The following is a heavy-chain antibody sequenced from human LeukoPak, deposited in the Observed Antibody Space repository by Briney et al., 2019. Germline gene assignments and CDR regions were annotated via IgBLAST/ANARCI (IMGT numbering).Heavy chain of an antibody. J-gene: IGHJ6*03. CDR1: GHTFTGYY. Sequence: ASVKVSCKASGHTFTGYYMHWVRQAPGQGLEWMGWINPNSGGTNYAQKFQGRVTMTRDTSISTAYTELSRLRSDDTAVYYCARDVGIAAAGYYYYYYMDVWGKGTTVTVSS. CDR3: ARDVGIAAAGYYYYYYMDV. V-gene: IGHV1-2*02. D-gene: IGHD6-25*01. CDR2: INPNSGGT.